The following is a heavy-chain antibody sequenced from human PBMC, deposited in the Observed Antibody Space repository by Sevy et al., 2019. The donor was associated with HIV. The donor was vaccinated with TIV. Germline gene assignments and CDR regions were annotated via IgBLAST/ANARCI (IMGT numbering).Heavy chain of an antibody. CDR3: ARKYDSSGYFDY. Sequence: GGSLRLSCAAPGLSFTSAWMSWVRQAPGKGLEWVGRIKSKTDGERTDYPAPVRGRFTISRDDSKNSLFLQLTSRRAEDTAIYYCARKYDSSGYFDYWGQGTLVTVSS. D-gene: IGHD3-22*01. CDR1: GLSFTSAW. V-gene: IGHV3-15*01. CDR2: IKSKTDGERT. J-gene: IGHJ4*02.